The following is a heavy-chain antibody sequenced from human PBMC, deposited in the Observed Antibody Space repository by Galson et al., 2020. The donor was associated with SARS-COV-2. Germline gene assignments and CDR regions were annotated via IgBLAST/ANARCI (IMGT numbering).Heavy chain of an antibody. CDR1: GGSVRSSGKY. V-gene: IGHV4-39*01. CDR2: IHHSGST. J-gene: IGHJ6*02. CDR3: ARGAYDPLAGHYRDYGMDV. D-gene: IGHD3-9*01. Sequence: SETLSLTCTVPGGSVRSSGKYWVWIRQSPGKGLEYIGSIHHSGSTYYNPSLKSRVTTSVDTSKNQVSLKLSSVTAADTAVYYCARGAYDPLAGHYRDYGMDVWGQGTTVTVSS.